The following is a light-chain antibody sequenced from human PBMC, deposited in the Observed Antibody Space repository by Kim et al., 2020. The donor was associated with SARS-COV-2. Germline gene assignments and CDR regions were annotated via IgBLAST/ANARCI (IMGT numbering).Light chain of an antibody. CDR1: SLRSYY. V-gene: IGLV3-19*01. J-gene: IGLJ2*01. CDR3: NSRDSSGNRV. CDR2: GKN. Sequence: VSLGQTVRITCQGDSLRSYYASWYQQKPGQAPVLVIYGKNNRPSGIPDRFSGSSSGNTASLTITGAQAEDEADYYCNSRDSSGNRVFGGGTQLTVL.